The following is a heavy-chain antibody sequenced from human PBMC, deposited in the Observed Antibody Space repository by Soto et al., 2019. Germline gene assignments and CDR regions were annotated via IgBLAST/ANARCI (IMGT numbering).Heavy chain of an antibody. Sequence: GGSLRLSCAASGFTFSIYAMHWVRQAPGKGLEWVAVVWYDGSNKYYADSVKGRFTISRDNSKNTLYLQMNSLRAEDTAVYYCAKDLPPYGDYVVMYYYYGMDVWGQGTTVTVSS. J-gene: IGHJ6*02. CDR3: AKDLPPYGDYVVMYYYYGMDV. CDR2: VWYDGSNK. CDR1: GFTFSIYA. V-gene: IGHV3-30*02. D-gene: IGHD4-17*01.